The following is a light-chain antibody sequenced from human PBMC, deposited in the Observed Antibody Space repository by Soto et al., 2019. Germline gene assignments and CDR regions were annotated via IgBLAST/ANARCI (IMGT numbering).Light chain of an antibody. CDR2: DAT. J-gene: IGKJ4*01. V-gene: IGKV3-20*01. CDR1: HTISSSY. CDR3: QNYGSSSLT. Sequence: EIVLTQSPATRSLSPGERATLSCRASHTISSSYLAWDQQKPGHAPRLLIYDATTRATGVPPRFSGGGSGAEFTVTLSSLQSRDFAVYYYQNYGSSSLTFGGGTKVDI.